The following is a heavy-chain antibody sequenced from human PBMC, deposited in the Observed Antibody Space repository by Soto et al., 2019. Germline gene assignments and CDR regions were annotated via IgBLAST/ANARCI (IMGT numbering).Heavy chain of an antibody. CDR2: INHSGST. CDR3: ARGQTYYDFWSGYPRAYYYYYMDV. J-gene: IGHJ6*03. D-gene: IGHD3-3*01. CDR1: GGSFSGYY. V-gene: IGHV4-34*01. Sequence: QVQLQQWGAGLLKPSETLSLTCAVYGGSFSGYYWSWIRQPPGKGLEWIGEINHSGSTNYNPSLKSLVTISVDTSKNQFSLKLSSVTAADTAVYYCARGQTYYDFWSGYPRAYYYYYMDVWGKGTTVTVSS.